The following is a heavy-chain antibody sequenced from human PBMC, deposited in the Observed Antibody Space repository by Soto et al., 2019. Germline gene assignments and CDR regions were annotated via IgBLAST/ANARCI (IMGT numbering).Heavy chain of an antibody. V-gene: IGHV3-73*02. Sequence: EVQLVESGGGLVQPGESLKLSCAASGFTFRGSAMHWVRQASGKGLEWVGRIRTKANSYATAYAASVQGRFTISRDDSQSTAYLQRNRLKTEDTAVYYCTGFLLAVCSGGKCHTDYYYYGMDVWGQGTAVNVSS. D-gene: IGHD2-15*01. CDR2: IRTKANSYAT. CDR3: TGFLLAVCSGGKCHTDYYYYGMDV. J-gene: IGHJ6*02. CDR1: GFTFRGSA.